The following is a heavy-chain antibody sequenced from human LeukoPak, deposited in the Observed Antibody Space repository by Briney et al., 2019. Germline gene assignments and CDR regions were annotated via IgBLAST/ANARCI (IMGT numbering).Heavy chain of an antibody. CDR2: IYNSGST. CDR1: GGSISSYY. J-gene: IGHJ4*02. CDR3: ARATYYYDSSGYYRGYYFDY. D-gene: IGHD3-22*01. V-gene: IGHV4-4*07. Sequence: SETLSLTCTVSGGSISSYYWSWVRQPAGKGLEWIGRIYNSGSTNYNPSLKSRVTMSVDTSKNQFSLKLSSVTAADTAVYYCARATYYYDSSGYYRGYYFDYWGQGTLVTVSS.